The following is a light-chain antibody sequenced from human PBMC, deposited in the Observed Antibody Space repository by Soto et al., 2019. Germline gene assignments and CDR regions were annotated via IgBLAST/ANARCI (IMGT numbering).Light chain of an antibody. J-gene: IGKJ1*01. V-gene: IGKV1-9*01. CDR3: QQLHDSPRT. CDR1: QDMDNF. CDR2: SAS. Sequence: DIQLTQSPSFRAASVGDRVTITCRASQDMDNFLAWYQQIPGKAPNLLIHSASTLQSGVPSRLSGSGSATEFTLTISSLQREDFATYHCQQLHDSPRTFGQGTKVEV.